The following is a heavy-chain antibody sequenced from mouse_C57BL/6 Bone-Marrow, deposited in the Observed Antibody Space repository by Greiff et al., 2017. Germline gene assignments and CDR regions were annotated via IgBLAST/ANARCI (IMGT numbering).Heavy chain of an antibody. Sequence: VQLKESGAELAKPGASVKLSCKASGYTFTSYWMHWVKQRPGQGLEWIGYINPSSGYTKYNQKFKDKATLTADKSSSTAYMQLSSLTYEDSAVYYCAIITTVSYFDYWGQGTTLTVSS. CDR1: GYTFTSYW. V-gene: IGHV1-7*01. CDR2: INPSSGYT. J-gene: IGHJ2*01. D-gene: IGHD1-1*01. CDR3: AIITTVSYFDY.